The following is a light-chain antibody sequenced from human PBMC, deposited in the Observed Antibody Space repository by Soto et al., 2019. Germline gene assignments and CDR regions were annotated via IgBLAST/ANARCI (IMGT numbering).Light chain of an antibody. CDR2: EVV. V-gene: IGLV2-8*01. Sequence: QSPLTQPPCASGCPGQSVTISCTGTKNDIGVYDFVSWYQHHPGKAPRLIIYEVVQRPSGVPDRFSGSKSGNTASLTVSGLQAADEADYFCKSYAGSNTYVFGSGTKVTVL. CDR1: KNDIGVYDF. CDR3: KSYAGSNTYV. J-gene: IGLJ1*01.